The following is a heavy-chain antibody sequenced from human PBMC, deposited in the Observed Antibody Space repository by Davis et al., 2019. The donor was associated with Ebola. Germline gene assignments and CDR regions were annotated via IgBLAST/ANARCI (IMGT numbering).Heavy chain of an antibody. CDR1: GGTFSSYA. CDR2: ISAYNGNT. Sequence: ASVKVSCKASGGTFSSYAISWVRQAPGQGLEWMGWISAYNGNTNYSQKFQGRVTITRDTSASTAYMELSSLRSEDTAVYYCASGTAMVTPYYYYYGMDVWGQGTTVTVSS. J-gene: IGHJ6*02. CDR3: ASGTAMVTPYYYYYGMDV. V-gene: IGHV1-18*01. D-gene: IGHD5-18*01.